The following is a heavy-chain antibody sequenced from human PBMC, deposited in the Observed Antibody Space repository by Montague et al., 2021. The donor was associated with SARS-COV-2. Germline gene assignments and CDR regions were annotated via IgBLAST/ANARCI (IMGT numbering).Heavy chain of an antibody. V-gene: IGHV4-59*01. CDR1: GGTINRFY. Sequence: SETLSLTCIVSGGTINRFYCTWIRYPHGKALERIGFIYHSRNTHYRPALESRVAISLDTSKNQFSLTLNSVTAADTAVYYCARPSMVSRNYYYYGIDVWG. J-gene: IGHJ6*04. CDR3: ARPSMVSRNYYYYGIDV. D-gene: IGHD2-21*01. CDR2: IYHSRNT.